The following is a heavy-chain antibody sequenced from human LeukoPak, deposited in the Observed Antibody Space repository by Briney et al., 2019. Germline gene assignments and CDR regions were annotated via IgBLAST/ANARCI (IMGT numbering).Heavy chain of an antibody. CDR3: AKGHSSGYYTPSLLDAFDI. Sequence: GRSLRLSCAASGFTFSSYGMHWVRQAPDKGLEWVAVISYDGSNKYYADSVRGRFTISRDNSKNTLSVQVNSLRAEDTAVYYCAKGHSSGYYTPSLLDAFDIWGQGTMDTVSS. V-gene: IGHV3-30*18. J-gene: IGHJ3*02. CDR2: ISYDGSNK. D-gene: IGHD3-22*01. CDR1: GFTFSSYG.